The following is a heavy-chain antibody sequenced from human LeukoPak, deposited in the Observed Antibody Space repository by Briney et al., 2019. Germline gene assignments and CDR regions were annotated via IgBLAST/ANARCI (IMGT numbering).Heavy chain of an antibody. CDR3: ARRPGLERYYFDY. CDR1: GFTFSSYA. V-gene: IGHV3-23*01. J-gene: IGHJ4*02. Sequence: GGSLRLSCAASGFTFSSYAMSWVRQAPGKGLQWVSTISGSGGSTYYADSVKGRFTISGDNSKNTLYLQMNSLRAEDTAVYYCARRPGLERYYFDYWGQGTLVTVSS. CDR2: ISGSGGST. D-gene: IGHD1-1*01.